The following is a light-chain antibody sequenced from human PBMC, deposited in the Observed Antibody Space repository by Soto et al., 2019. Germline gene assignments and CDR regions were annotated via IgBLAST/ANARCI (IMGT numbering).Light chain of an antibody. CDR2: GAS. CDR1: QSVSSY. J-gene: IGKJ5*01. Sequence: EIVMTQSPATLSVSPGERATLSCRASQSVSSYLAWYQQKPGQAPRLLIYGASTRATGIPARFSGSGSGTEFTLTISNLQSEDFAVYYCQQYDNWPSITFGQGTRLEIK. CDR3: QQYDNWPSIT. V-gene: IGKV3-15*01.